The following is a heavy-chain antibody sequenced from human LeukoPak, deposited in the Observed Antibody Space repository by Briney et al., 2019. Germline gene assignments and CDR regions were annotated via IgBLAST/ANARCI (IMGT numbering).Heavy chain of an antibody. Sequence: SETLSLTCAVYGGPFSGYYWSWIRQPPGKGLEWIGEINHSGSTNYNPSLKSRVTISVDTSKNQFSLKLSSVTAADTAVYYCARGFRRLDYWGQGTLVTVSS. CDR1: GGPFSGYY. D-gene: IGHD2/OR15-2a*01. CDR3: ARGFRRLDY. J-gene: IGHJ4*02. CDR2: INHSGST. V-gene: IGHV4-34*01.